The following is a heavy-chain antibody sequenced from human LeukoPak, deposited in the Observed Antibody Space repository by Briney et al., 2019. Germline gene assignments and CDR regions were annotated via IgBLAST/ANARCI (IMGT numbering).Heavy chain of an antibody. CDR3: AGRYCSSTSCYSGYYYYYMDV. J-gene: IGHJ6*03. Sequence: SVKVSCKASGGTFSSYAISWMRQAPGQGLEWMGGIIPIFGTANYAQKFQGRVTITVDESTSTAYMELSSLRSEDTAVYYCAGRYCSSTSCYSGYYYYYMDVWGKGTTVTVSS. CDR2: IIPIFGTA. CDR1: GGTFSSYA. D-gene: IGHD2-2*02. V-gene: IGHV1-69*01.